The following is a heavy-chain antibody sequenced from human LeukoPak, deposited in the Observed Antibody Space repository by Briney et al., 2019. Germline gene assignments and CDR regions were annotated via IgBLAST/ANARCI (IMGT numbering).Heavy chain of an antibody. CDR2: IYYSGNT. D-gene: IGHD1-26*01. J-gene: IGHJ4*02. Sequence: SDTLSLTCTVSGASINTYYWSWIRQPPGKGLEWIGYIYYSGNTNYNPSLKSRVTISIDMSNNQFSLKLNSVTAPGTAVYYCARHGGDGGSYPRVFDCWGQGTLVTVSS. CDR3: ARHGGDGGSYPRVFDC. CDR1: GASINTYY. V-gene: IGHV4-59*08.